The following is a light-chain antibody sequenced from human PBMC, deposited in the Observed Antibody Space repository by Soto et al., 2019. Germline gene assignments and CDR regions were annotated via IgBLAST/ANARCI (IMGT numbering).Light chain of an antibody. J-gene: IGLJ2*01. V-gene: IGLV4-69*01. CDR3: QTWGTGIRV. CDR1: SGHSSYA. Sequence: QLVLTQSPSASASLGASVKLTCTLSSGHSSYAIAWHQQQPEKGPRYLMKINSDGSHSKGDGIPGRFSGSSSGAERYLTIAGLQSEDEADYYCQTWGTGIRVFGGGTKLTVL. CDR2: INSDGSH.